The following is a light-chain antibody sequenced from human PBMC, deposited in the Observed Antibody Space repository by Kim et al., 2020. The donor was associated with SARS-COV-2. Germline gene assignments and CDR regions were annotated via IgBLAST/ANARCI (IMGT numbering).Light chain of an antibody. CDR1: SSDVVSYNY. J-gene: IGLJ3*02. CDR3: SSYTSSSTRV. CDR2: DVR. Sequence: GQSITISCTGTSSDVVSYNYDPWYQQHPGKPPTLMIIDVRNRPSGVSTRFSGCKSGNTAPLTIPGLQAEDEADYYCSSYTSSSTRVFGGGTQLTVL. V-gene: IGLV2-14*03.